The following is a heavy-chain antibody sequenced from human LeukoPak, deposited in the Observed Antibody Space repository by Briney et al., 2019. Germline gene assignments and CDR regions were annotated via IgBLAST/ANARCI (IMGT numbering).Heavy chain of an antibody. CDR1: GFTFDDYA. Sequence: PGRSLRLSCAASGFTFDDYAMHWVRQAPGKGLEWVSGISWNSGSIGYADSVKGRFTISRDNAKNSLYLQMNSLRAEDTAVYYCARWGGIAARPGGLLWGQGTLVTVSS. CDR2: ISWNSGSI. CDR3: ARWGGIAARPGGLL. J-gene: IGHJ4*02. D-gene: IGHD6-6*01. V-gene: IGHV3-9*01.